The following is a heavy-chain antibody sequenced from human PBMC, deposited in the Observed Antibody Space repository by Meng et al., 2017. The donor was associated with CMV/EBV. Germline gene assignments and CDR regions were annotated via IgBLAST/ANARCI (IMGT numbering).Heavy chain of an antibody. Sequence: GGSLRLSCAASGFTFSSYAMHWVRQVPGKGLVWLSRIYSDGITTRYADSVKGRFTISRDNTKNTLYLQMTGLRADDTAVYYCAREPGRGAFDIWGQGTMVTVSS. V-gene: IGHV3-74*01. D-gene: IGHD3-10*01. CDR2: IYSDGITT. CDR1: GFTFSSYA. J-gene: IGHJ3*02. CDR3: AREPGRGAFDI.